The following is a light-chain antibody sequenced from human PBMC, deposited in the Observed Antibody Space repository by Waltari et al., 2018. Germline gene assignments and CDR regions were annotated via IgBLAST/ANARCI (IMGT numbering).Light chain of an antibody. V-gene: IGKV4-1*01. Sequence: DIVMTQSPDSLAVSLGERAIINCKSSQSVLYSSNNKNYLAWYQQKPGQPPKLLIYWASTRELGVPDRFSGSGSGTDFTLTINSLQAEDVAVYYCQQYYSIPWTFGQGTKVEIK. CDR3: QQYYSIPWT. CDR1: QSVLYSSNNKNY. J-gene: IGKJ1*01. CDR2: WAS.